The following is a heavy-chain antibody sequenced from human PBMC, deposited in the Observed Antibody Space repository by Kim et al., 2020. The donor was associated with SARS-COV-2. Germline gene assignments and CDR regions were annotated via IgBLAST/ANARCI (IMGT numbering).Heavy chain of an antibody. J-gene: IGHJ4*02. CDR3: TKCFGEWN. CDR2: GGTI. V-gene: IGHV3-15*01. Sequence: GGTIDYGAPVKGRFTISRDESKNTLYLQMNSLKTEDTAIYYCTKCFGEWNWGQGTLVTVSS. D-gene: IGHD3-10*01.